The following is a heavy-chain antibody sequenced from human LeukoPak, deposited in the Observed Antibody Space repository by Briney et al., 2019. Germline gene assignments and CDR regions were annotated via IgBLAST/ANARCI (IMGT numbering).Heavy chain of an antibody. CDR1: GFTFSSYG. CDR2: ISYDGSNK. J-gene: IGHJ4*02. D-gene: IGHD3/OR15-3a*01. CDR3: AKVRTGIVDY. Sequence: GGSLRLSCAASGFTFSSYGTHWVRQAPGKGLEWVAVISYDGSNKYYADSVKGRFTISRDNSKNTLYLQMNSLRAEDTAVCYCAKVRTGIVDYWGQGTLVTVSS. V-gene: IGHV3-30*18.